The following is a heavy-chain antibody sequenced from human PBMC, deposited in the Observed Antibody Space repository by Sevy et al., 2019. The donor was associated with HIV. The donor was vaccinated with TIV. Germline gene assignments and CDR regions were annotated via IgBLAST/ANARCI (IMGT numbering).Heavy chain of an antibody. V-gene: IGHV1-2*02. Sequence: ASVKVSCKASGYTFTGYYMHWVRQAPGQGLEWMGWNNPNSGGTNYAQKFQGRVTMTRDTSISTAYMELSRLRSDDTAVYYCARDLRASITGTTQDYWGQGTLVTVSS. CDR2: NNPNSGGT. CDR3: ARDLRASITGTTQDY. D-gene: IGHD1-7*01. J-gene: IGHJ4*02. CDR1: GYTFTGYY.